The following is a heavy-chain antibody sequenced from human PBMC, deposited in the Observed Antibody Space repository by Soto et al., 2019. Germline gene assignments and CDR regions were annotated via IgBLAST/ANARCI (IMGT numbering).Heavy chain of an antibody. CDR3: AIEIQYRYPDYYDSSGFYLGAAS. V-gene: IGHV1-69*01. CDR1: GGTFSSYA. CDR2: IIPIFGTA. J-gene: IGHJ5*02. Sequence: QVQLVQSGAEVKKPGTSVKVSCKASGGTFSSYAISWVRQAPGQGLEWMGGIIPIFGTANYAQKFQGRDTITADETTSTACIELSSMRTEDTAVYYCAIEIQYRYPDYYDSSGFYLGAASWGQGTLVTVS. D-gene: IGHD3-22*01.